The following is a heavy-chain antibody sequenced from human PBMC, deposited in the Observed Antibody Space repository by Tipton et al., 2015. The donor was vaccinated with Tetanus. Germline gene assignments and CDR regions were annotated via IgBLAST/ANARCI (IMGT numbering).Heavy chain of an antibody. Sequence: GLVKPSETLSLTCAVYGGSFSGYYWSWIRQPPGKGLEWIGEINHSGSTNYNPSLKSRVTISVDTSKNQFSLKLSSVTAADTAVYYCARRSGVNSSRPDYWGQGTLVTVSS. CDR3: ARRSGVNSSRPDY. V-gene: IGHV4-34*01. D-gene: IGHD6-13*01. J-gene: IGHJ4*02. CDR1: GGSFSGYY. CDR2: INHSGST.